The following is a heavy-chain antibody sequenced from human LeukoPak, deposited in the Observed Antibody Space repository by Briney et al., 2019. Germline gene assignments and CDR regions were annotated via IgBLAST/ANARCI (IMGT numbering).Heavy chain of an antibody. D-gene: IGHD3-22*01. V-gene: IGHV4-39*01. CDR3: AGGWSSSGCFDF. Sequence: SETLSLTCTVSGGSITSGTYYWGWIRQPPGKGLEWIGSIYSTGSTYYNPSLKSRVTVSVDTSKNQFSLKMTSVTAADTAVYYCAGGWSSSGCFDFWGQGTLVTVSS. CDR1: GGSITSGTYY. J-gene: IGHJ4*02. CDR2: IYSTGST.